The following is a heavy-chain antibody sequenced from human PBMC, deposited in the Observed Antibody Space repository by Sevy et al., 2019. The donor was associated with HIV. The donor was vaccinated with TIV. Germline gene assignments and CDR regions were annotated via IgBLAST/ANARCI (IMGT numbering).Heavy chain of an antibody. Sequence: GGSLRLSCAASRFTFSSYGMHWVRQAPGKGLEWVAVISYDGYNKYYADSVKGRFTISRDNIKKSLFLQMNTLRVEDTAVYYWLRGGGGYWGQEILVTVSS. CDR1: RFTFSSYG. CDR2: ISYDGYNK. J-gene: IGHJ4*02. CDR3: LRGGGGY. D-gene: IGHD5-12*01. V-gene: IGHV3-30*03.